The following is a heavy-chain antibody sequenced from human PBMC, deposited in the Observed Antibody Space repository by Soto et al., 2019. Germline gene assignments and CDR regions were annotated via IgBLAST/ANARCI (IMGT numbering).Heavy chain of an antibody. CDR2: ISYDGTNT. Sequence: EQLAQSGGGVVQAGRSLRLSCEASGFTFSSFGMHWVRQAPGKGLEWVAMISYDGTNTQFADSVKGRFTVSRDNSKKIVYLPMETLRPEDTAIYYCVKDIHFLGIWYFDLWGRGSLVAVSS. CDR1: GFTFSSFG. CDR3: VKDIHFLGIWYFDL. V-gene: IGHV3-30*18. J-gene: IGHJ2*01. D-gene: IGHD3-16*01.